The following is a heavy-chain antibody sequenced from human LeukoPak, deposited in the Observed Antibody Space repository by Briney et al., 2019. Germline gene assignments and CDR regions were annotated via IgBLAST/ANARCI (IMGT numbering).Heavy chain of an antibody. J-gene: IGHJ5*02. CDR3: AKDGAQYSSGPEYDP. V-gene: IGHV3-23*01. D-gene: IGHD6-19*01. CDR1: GLHFSGTA. Sequence: PGGSLTLSCAASGLHFSGTAMSWVRQAPGKGLEWVSAISHDGMNAYYADSVKGRFTISRDNSKKTVSLEMSSLTAADTGVYYCAKDGAQYSSGPEYDPRGQGALVTVSP. CDR2: ISHDGMNA.